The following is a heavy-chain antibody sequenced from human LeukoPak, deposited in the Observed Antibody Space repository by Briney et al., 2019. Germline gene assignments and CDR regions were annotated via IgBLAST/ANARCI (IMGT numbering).Heavy chain of an antibody. V-gene: IGHV4-4*07. D-gene: IGHD5-18*01. J-gene: IGHJ4*02. CDR3: ARAGSGYSFDY. CDR1: GGSISSNY. Sequence: SETLSLTCSVSGGSISSNYWSWIRQPAGERLEWIGRMYSSGKTNYNPSLKSRVTMSVDTSKNQLSLKLSSVTAADTAVYYCARAGSGYSFDYWGQGTLVTVS. CDR2: MYSSGKT.